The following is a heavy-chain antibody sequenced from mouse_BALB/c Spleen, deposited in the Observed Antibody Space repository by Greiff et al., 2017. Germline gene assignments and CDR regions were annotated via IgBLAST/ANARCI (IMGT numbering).Heavy chain of an antibody. J-gene: IGHJ3*01. CDR3: ASQGYGNLWFAY. V-gene: IGHV1-63*02. D-gene: IGHD2-10*02. CDR2: IYPGGGYT. CDR1: GYTFTNYW. Sequence: QVQLQQSGAELVRPGTSVKISCKASGYTFTNYWLGWVKQRPGHGLEWIGDIYPGGGYTNYNEKFKGKATLTADTSSSTAYMQLSSLTSEDSAVYFCASQGYGNLWFAYWGQGTLVTVSA.